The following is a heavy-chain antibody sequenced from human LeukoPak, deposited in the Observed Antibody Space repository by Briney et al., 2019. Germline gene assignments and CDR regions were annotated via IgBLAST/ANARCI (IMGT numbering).Heavy chain of an antibody. D-gene: IGHD3-22*01. CDR1: GSTFSSYE. Sequence: PGGSLRLSCAASGSTFSSYEMNWVRQAPGKGLEWVSYISSSGSTIYYADSVKGRFTISRDNAKNSLYLQMNSLRAEDTAVYYCARDRKASYYYDSNGAFDIWGQGTMVTVSS. CDR2: ISSSGSTI. J-gene: IGHJ3*02. CDR3: ARDRKASYYYDSNGAFDI. V-gene: IGHV3-48*03.